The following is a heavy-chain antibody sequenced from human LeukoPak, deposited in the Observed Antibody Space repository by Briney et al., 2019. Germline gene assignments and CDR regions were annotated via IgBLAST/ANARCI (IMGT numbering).Heavy chain of an antibody. J-gene: IGHJ4*02. D-gene: IGHD6-13*01. CDR3: ARDGQLVRGFDY. CDR1: GYTFTSYY. CDR2: INTSGGST. V-gene: IGHV1-46*01. Sequence: ASVKVSCKSSGYTFTSYYMHWVRQAPGQGLEWMGIINTSGGSTSYAQKFQGRVTMTRDTSTSTVYMELSSLRSEHTAVYYCARDGQLVRGFDYWGQGTLVTVSS.